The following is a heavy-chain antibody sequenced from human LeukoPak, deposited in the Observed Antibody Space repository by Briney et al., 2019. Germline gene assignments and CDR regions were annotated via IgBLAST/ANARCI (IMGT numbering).Heavy chain of an antibody. CDR3: ARRSRSSSWYVVFDY. CDR2: IYPGDSDT. D-gene: IGHD6-13*01. CDR1: GYSFTSYW. V-gene: IGHV5-51*01. Sequence: GESLKISCKGSGYSFTSYWIGWVRQMPGKGLEWMGIIYPGDSDTRYSPSFQGQVTISADKSISTAYLQWSSLKASDTAMYYCARRSRSSSWYVVFDYWGQGTLVTVSS. J-gene: IGHJ4*02.